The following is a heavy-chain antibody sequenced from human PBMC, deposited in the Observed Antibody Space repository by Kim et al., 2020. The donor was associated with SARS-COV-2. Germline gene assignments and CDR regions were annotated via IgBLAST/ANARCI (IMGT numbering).Heavy chain of an antibody. CDR1: GFTFDDYG. D-gene: IGHD2-15*01. V-gene: IGHV3-9*01. Sequence: GGSLRLSCAASGFTFDDYGMHWVRQAPGKGLEWVSGISWNSGSIGYADSVKGRFTISRDNAKNSLYLQMNSLRAEDTALYYCAKDKWPRLRGPATVVVVAATVFDYWGQGNLVTVSS. CDR2: ISWNSGSI. J-gene: IGHJ4*02. CDR3: AKDKWPRLRGPATVVVVAATVFDY.